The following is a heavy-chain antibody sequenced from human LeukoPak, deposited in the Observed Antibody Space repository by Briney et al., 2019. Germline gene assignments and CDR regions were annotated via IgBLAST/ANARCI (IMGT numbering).Heavy chain of an antibody. J-gene: IGHJ4*02. D-gene: IGHD2-21*02. Sequence: PGGSLRLSCAASGFTVSSNYMSWVRQAPGKGLEWVGRIKSKTDGGTTDYAAPVKGRFTISRDDSKNTLYLQMNSLKTEDTAVYYCTTGVSLSGWGLRGYWGQGTLVTVSS. CDR3: TTGVSLSGWGLRGY. CDR2: IKSKTDGGTT. CDR1: GFTVSSNY. V-gene: IGHV3-15*01.